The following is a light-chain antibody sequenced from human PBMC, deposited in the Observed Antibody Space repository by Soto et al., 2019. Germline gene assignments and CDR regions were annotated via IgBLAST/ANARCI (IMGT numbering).Light chain of an antibody. CDR3: QSYDRSLSGYV. V-gene: IGLV2-8*01. CDR1: SSDVGGYDY. Sequence: QSALTQPPSASGSPGQSVTISCTGTSSDVGGYDYVSWYQQHPGKAPKLMIYEVTIRPSGVSDRFSGSKSGNTASLTVSGLQAEDEADYYCQSYDRSLSGYVLGTGTKLTVL. J-gene: IGLJ1*01. CDR2: EVT.